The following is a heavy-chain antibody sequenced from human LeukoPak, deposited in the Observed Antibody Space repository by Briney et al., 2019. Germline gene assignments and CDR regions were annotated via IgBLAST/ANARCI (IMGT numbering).Heavy chain of an antibody. Sequence: PSETLSLTCTVSAGSISSSSYYWGWIRQPPGKGLEWIGSIYYSGRTYYNPSLKSRVTISVDTSKNQFSLKLSSVTAADTAVYYCARGRPDGSGSYYKFDPWGQGTLVTVSS. D-gene: IGHD3-10*01. CDR2: IYYSGRT. CDR3: ARGRPDGSGSYYKFDP. V-gene: IGHV4-39*01. J-gene: IGHJ5*02. CDR1: AGSISSSSYY.